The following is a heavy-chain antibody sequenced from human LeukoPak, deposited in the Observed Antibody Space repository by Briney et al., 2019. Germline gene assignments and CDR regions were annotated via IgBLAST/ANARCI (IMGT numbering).Heavy chain of an antibody. CDR1: GFTFSSYA. V-gene: IGHV3-30*04. J-gene: IGHJ6*02. CDR3: ARSLEYQLRNWYYYYGMDV. Sequence: GGSLRLSCAASGFTFSSYAMHWVRQAPGKGLEWVAVISYDGSNKYYADSVKGRFTISRDNSKNTLYLQMNSLRAEDTAVYYCARSLEYQLRNWYYYYGMDVWGQGTTVTVSS. CDR2: ISYDGSNK. D-gene: IGHD2-2*01.